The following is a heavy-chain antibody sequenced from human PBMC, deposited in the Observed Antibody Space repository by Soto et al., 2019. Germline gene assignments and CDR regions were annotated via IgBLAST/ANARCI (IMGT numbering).Heavy chain of an antibody. V-gene: IGHV3-64*01. D-gene: IGHD2-2*01. CDR2: ISSNGGST. J-gene: IGHJ6*03. CDR1: GFTFSSYA. Sequence: EVQLVESGGGLVQPGGSLRLSCAASGFTFSSYAMHWVRQAPGKGLEYVSAISSNGGSTYYANSVKGRFTISRDNSKNTLYLQMGSLRAEDMAVYYCARDAIVVVPAPIGYYYYYMDVWGKGTTVTVSS. CDR3: ARDAIVVVPAPIGYYYYYMDV.